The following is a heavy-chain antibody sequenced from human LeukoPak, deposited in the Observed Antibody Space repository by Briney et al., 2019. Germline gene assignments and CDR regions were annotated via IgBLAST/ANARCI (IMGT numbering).Heavy chain of an antibody. D-gene: IGHD3-22*01. CDR2: ISSSSSSI. V-gene: IGHV3-48*01. J-gene: IGHJ4*02. Sequence: GGSLRLSCAASGFTFSSFSMNWVRQAPGKGLEWVSYISSSSSSIYYADSVKGRFTISRDNTKNSLYLQMNSLRAEDTAVYYCARDYRRVYGGSSNYTDYWGPGNLLNVSS. CDR1: GFTFSSFS. CDR3: ARDYRRVYGGSSNYTDY.